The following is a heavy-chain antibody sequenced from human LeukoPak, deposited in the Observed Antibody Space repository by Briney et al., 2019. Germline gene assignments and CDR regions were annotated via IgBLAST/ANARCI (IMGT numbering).Heavy chain of an antibody. CDR2: INLNSGGT. D-gene: IGHD2-2*03. V-gene: IGHV1-2*02. CDR3: ARELGYCSSTSCQGGHYYYYMDV. CDR1: GYTFTGYY. Sequence: ASVKVSCKASGYTFTGYYMHWVRQAPGQGLEWMGWINLNSGGTNYAQKFQGRVTMTRDTSISTAYMELSRLRSDDTAVYYCARELGYCSSTSCQGGHYYYYMDVWGKGTTVTVSS. J-gene: IGHJ6*03.